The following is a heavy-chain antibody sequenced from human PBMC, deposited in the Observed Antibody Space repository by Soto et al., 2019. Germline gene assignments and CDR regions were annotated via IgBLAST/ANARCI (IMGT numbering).Heavy chain of an antibody. D-gene: IGHD6-6*01. J-gene: IGHJ4*02. CDR1: GFTFSNYN. CDR2: IVGSSSTI. Sequence: GGSLRLSCAASGFTFSNYNMHCVRQATGKGLEWVSYIVGSSSTIFYADSVKGRFTVSRDNARNSLYLQMNSLRAEDTALYYCVRDPSSSSTSYFDYWGLGTLVTVSS. CDR3: VRDPSSSSTSYFDY. V-gene: IGHV3-48*04.